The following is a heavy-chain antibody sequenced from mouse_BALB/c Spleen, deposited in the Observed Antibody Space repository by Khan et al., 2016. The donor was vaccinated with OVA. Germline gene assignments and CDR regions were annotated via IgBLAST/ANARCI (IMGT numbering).Heavy chain of an antibody. CDR2: ISSGGDYT. J-gene: IGHJ3*01. D-gene: IGHD4-1*01. V-gene: IGHV5-6*01. CDR3: ASDLTGSFAY. CDR1: GFTFSSYS. Sequence: LLQSGGDLVKPGGSLKLSCAASGFTFSSYSMSWVRQTPDKRLEWVATISSGGDYTYYPDNVKGRFIITRDNAKQTLYMKISRLKSEDTAMFFCASDLTGSFAYWGQGTGVTVSA.